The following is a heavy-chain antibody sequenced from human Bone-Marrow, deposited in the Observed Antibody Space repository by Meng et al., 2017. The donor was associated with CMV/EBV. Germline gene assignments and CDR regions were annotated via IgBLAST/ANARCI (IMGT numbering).Heavy chain of an antibody. D-gene: IGHD1-1*01. Sequence: SETLSLTCTVSGGSISSSSYYWGWIRQPPGKGLEWIGSIYYSGSTYYNPSLKSRVTISVDTSKNQFSLKLSSVTAADTAVYYCARGTRGTPADYWGQGTLVTVSS. J-gene: IGHJ4*02. CDR2: IYYSGST. V-gene: IGHV4-39*07. CDR1: GGSISSSSYY. CDR3: ARGTRGTPADY.